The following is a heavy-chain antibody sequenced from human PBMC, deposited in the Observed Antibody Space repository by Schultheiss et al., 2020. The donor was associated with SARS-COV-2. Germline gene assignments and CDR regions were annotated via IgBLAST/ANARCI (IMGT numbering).Heavy chain of an antibody. CDR1: GFTFSSYA. CDR3: AKSQYQLLWGYYYGMDV. D-gene: IGHD2-2*01. V-gene: IGHV3-30-3*02. CDR2: ISYDGSNK. Sequence: GESLKISCAASGFTFSSYAMHWVRQAPGKGLEWVAVISYDGSNKYYADSVKGRFTISRDNSKNTLYLQMNSLRAEDTAVYYCAKSQYQLLWGYYYGMDVWGQGTTVTVSS. J-gene: IGHJ6*02.